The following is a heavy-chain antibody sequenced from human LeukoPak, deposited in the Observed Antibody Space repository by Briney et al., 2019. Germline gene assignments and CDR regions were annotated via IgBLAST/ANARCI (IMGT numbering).Heavy chain of an antibody. J-gene: IGHJ4*02. D-gene: IGHD3-9*01. CDR1: GFTFSSYS. V-gene: IGHV3-48*02. CDR2: ISSSSSTI. Sequence: PWGSLRLSCAASGFTFSSYSMNWVGQAPGKGLEWVSYISSSSSTIYYADSVKGRFTISRDNAKNSLYLQMNSLRDEDTAVYYCARTYYDILTGYYNFDCWGQGTLVSVSS. CDR3: ARTYYDILTGYYNFDC.